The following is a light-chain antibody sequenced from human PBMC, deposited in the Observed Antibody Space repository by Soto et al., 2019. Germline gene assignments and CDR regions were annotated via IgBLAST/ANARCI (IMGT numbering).Light chain of an antibody. CDR2: DDR. J-gene: IGLJ2*01. V-gene: IGLV3-21*02. CDR3: QLWDSNSDHVV. Sequence: SSELTQPPSVSVAPGQTARITCGGNNIGTKRVHWYQQKPGQAPVLVVYDDRDRPSGIPERFSGSNSGNTATLTLSRVEAGDEADYYCQLWDSNSDHVVFGGGTKLTVL. CDR1: NIGTKR.